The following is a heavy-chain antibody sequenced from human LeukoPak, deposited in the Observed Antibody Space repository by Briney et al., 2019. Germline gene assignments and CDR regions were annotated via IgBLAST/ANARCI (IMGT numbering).Heavy chain of an antibody. CDR3: ASFGFSTSAYYYTDV. V-gene: IGHV4-34*01. J-gene: IGHJ6*03. Sequence: ASETLSLTCTVSGGSISSYYWSWIRQPPGKGLEWIGEINHSGSTNYNPSLKSRVTISVDTSKNQFSLKLSSVTAADTAVYYCASFGFSTSAYYYTDVWGKGTTVTVSS. CDR2: INHSGST. CDR1: GGSISSYY. D-gene: IGHD2-2*01.